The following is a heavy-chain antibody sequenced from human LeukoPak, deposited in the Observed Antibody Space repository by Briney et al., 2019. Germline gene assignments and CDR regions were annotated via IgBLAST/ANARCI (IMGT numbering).Heavy chain of an antibody. CDR2: ISGSGGST. V-gene: IGHV3-23*01. Sequence: PGGSLRLSCAASGFTFSSYGMSWVRQAPGKGLEWVSAISGSGGSTYYADSVRGRFTISRDNSKNTLYLQMNSLSAEDTAVYYCAKGMAGYYYYYMDVWGKGTTVTISS. D-gene: IGHD5-24*01. CDR1: GFTFSSYG. J-gene: IGHJ6*03. CDR3: AKGMAGYYYYYMDV.